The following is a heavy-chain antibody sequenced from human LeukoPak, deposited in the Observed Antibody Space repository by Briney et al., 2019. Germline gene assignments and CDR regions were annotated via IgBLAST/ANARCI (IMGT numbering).Heavy chain of an antibody. J-gene: IGHJ5*02. CDR1: GGSISSGGYS. CDR3: ARVDYDFWSGYWFDP. Sequence: PSETLSLTCAFSGGSISSGGYSWSWIRQPPGKGLEWIGYIYHSGSTYYNPSLKSRVTISVDRSKNQLSLKLSSVTAADTAVYYCARVDYDFWSGYWFDPWGQGTLVTVSS. CDR2: IYHSGST. V-gene: IGHV4-30-2*01. D-gene: IGHD3-3*01.